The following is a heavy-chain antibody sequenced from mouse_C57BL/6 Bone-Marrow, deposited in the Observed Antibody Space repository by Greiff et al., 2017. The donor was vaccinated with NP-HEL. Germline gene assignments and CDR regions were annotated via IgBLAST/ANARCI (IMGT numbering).Heavy chain of an antibody. Sequence: DVQLQESGPGLVKPSQSLSLTCSVTGYSITSGYYWNWIRQFPGNKLEWMGYISYDGSNNYNPSLKNRISITRDTSKNQFFLKLNSVTTEDTATYYWAGGITRVLFDYWGQGTTLTVSS. D-gene: IGHD2-4*01. J-gene: IGHJ2*01. CDR3: AGGITRVLFDY. V-gene: IGHV3-6*01. CDR2: ISYDGSN. CDR1: GYSITSGYY.